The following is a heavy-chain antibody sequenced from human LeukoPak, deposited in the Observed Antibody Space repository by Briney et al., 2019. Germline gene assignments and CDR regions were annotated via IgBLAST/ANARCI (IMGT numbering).Heavy chain of an antibody. J-gene: IGHJ4*02. CDR1: GYAFIKHG. CDR3: ARSSVAAFGAAFDF. D-gene: IGHD6-13*01. CDR2: ISPYSSNT. V-gene: IGHV1-18*01. Sequence: ASVTVSFKASGYAFIKHGISWVRQAPGQGLEWMGWISPYSSNTNYAQMIQGRVTMSTDTSTSTAYMDLRSRRSDDSAVECFARSSVAAFGAAFDFGGQGTLGTVSS.